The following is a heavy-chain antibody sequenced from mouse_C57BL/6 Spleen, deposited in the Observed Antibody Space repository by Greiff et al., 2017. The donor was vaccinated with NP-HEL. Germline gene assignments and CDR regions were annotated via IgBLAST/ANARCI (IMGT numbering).Heavy chain of an antibody. V-gene: IGHV1-82*01. CDR1: GYAFSSSW. Sequence: QVQLQQSGPELVKPGASVKISCKASGYAFSSSWMNWVKQRPGKGLEWIGRIYPGDGDTNYNGKFKGKATLTADKSSSTAYMQLSSLTSEDSAVYFCARWGYSNFSYYFDYWGQGTTLTVSS. J-gene: IGHJ2*01. CDR2: IYPGDGDT. CDR3: ARWGYSNFSYYFDY. D-gene: IGHD2-5*01.